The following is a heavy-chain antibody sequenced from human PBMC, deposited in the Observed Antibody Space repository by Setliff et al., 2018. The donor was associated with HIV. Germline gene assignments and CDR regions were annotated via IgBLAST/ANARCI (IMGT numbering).Heavy chain of an antibody. CDR2: IYDSERT. J-gene: IGHJ5*02. Sequence: KTSETLSLTCTVSGGSIHNYYWSWFRQPPGKGLEWIGYIYDSERTNYNPSLKSRVTISADTSKNQFSLKLRSVTAADTAMYYCARDGSTGSHGGWFDPWGRGTLVTVSS. D-gene: IGHD6-19*01. CDR3: ARDGSTGSHGGWFDP. V-gene: IGHV4-59*01. CDR1: GGSIHNYY.